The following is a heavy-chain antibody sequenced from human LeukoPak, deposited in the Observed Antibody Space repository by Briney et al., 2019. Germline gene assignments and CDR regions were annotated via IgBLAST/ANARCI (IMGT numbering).Heavy chain of an antibody. J-gene: IGHJ3*02. D-gene: IGHD2-2*01. Sequence: SVKVYCKASGGTFSSYAISWLRQAPGQGPESMGGIIPIFGTANYAQKFQGRVTITADESTSTAYMELSSLRSEDTAVYCCARARVVPAAMGSFGAFDIWGQGTMVTVSS. V-gene: IGHV1-69*13. CDR2: IIPIFGTA. CDR3: ARARVVPAAMGSFGAFDI. CDR1: GGTFSSYA.